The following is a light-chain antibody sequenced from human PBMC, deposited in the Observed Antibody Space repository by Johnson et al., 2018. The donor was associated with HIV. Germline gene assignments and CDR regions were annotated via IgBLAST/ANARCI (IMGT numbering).Light chain of an antibody. CDR2: ENN. CDR3: GTWDSSLSAGV. V-gene: IGLV1-51*02. J-gene: IGLJ1*01. CDR1: SSNIGNNY. Sequence: ILTQPPSVSAAPGQKITISCSGSSSNIGNNYVSWYQQLPGTAPKLLIYENNKRPSGIPDRFSGSKSGTSATLGITGLQTGDEADYYCGTWDSSLSAGVFGTGTKVTVL.